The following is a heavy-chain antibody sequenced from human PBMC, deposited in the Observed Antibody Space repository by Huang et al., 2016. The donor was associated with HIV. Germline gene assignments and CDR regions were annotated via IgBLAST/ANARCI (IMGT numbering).Heavy chain of an antibody. CDR1: GFTFGDFN. CDR2: ISSSSKSK. V-gene: IGHV3-48*04. J-gene: IGHJ4*02. CDR3: ARESCSGGTCYLFDF. D-gene: IGHD2-15*01. Sequence: EVQLVESGGGLVQPGTSLRLSCAASGFTFGDFNMNWVRQAPGSGLEWISYISSSSKSKLYADSGKGRCTISGDNARNSLYLQLKSLRVEDTAVYYCARESCSGGTCYLFDFWGQGVLVTVSS.